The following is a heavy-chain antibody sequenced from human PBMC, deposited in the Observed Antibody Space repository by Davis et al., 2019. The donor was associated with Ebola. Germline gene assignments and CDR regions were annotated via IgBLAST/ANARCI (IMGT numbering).Heavy chain of an antibody. Sequence: GESLKISCAASGFTFSSYWMSWVRQAPGKGLEWVANIKQDGSEKYYVDSVKGRFTISRDNAKNSLYLQMNSLRAEDTAVYYCARGRLLWFGELFPWGQGTLVTVSS. J-gene: IGHJ5*02. CDR1: GFTFSSYW. V-gene: IGHV3-7*01. CDR2: IKQDGSEK. CDR3: ARGRLLWFGELFP. D-gene: IGHD3-10*01.